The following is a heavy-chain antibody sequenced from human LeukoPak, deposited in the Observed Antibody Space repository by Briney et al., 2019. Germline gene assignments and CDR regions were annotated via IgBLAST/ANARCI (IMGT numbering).Heavy chain of an antibody. Sequence: PSETLSLTCTVSGGSISSYYWSWIRQPPGKGLEWIGEINHSGSTNYNPSLKSRVTISVDTSKNQFSLKLSSVTAADTAVYYCARLPRRVGAGFDPWGQGTLVTVSS. CDR3: ARLPRRVGAGFDP. CDR2: INHSGST. J-gene: IGHJ5*02. V-gene: IGHV4-34*01. D-gene: IGHD1-26*01. CDR1: GGSISSYY.